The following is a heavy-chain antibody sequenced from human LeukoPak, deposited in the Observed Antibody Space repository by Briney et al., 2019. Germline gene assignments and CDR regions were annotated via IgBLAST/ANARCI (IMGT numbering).Heavy chain of an antibody. CDR2: ISFDGTIK. D-gene: IGHD6-13*01. CDR1: GFILSPYS. CDR3: ARDAHKRGSSWYDDY. Sequence: GGSLRLSCAASGFILSPYSMHWVRQAPGKGLEWVAVISFDGTIKYYGDSVNGRFTISRDNAKNTLYLQMNSLRAEDTAVYYCARDAHKRGSSWYDDYWGQATLVTVPS. V-gene: IGHV3-30-3*01. J-gene: IGHJ4*02.